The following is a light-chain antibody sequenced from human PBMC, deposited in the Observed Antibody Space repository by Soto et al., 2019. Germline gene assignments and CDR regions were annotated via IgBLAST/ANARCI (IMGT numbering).Light chain of an antibody. Sequence: EIVMTQSPATLSVSPGERATLSCRASQSVSSNLAWYQQKPGQAPRLLIYGASTRATGIPARFSGSGSGTAFTLTISSLQSEDVAVYYCQQYNNWPPCTFGQGTKVEIK. CDR3: QQYNNWPPCT. CDR2: GAS. V-gene: IGKV3-15*01. CDR1: QSVSSN. J-gene: IGKJ1*01.